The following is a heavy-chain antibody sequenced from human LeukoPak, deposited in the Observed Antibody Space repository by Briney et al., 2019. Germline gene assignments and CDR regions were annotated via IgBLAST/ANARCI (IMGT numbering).Heavy chain of an antibody. V-gene: IGHV1-18*01. CDR1: GYSFAGYG. CDR3: ARVGAAPGHFDY. CDR2: ISTYSGIT. D-gene: IGHD6-13*01. Sequence: ASVKVSCKASGYSFAGYGISWVRQAPGQGLEWIGWISTYSGITNYVHNLQGRITVTTETSTSTAYMELRSLRSDDTAVYYCARVGAAPGHFDYWGQGTQLTVSS. J-gene: IGHJ4*02.